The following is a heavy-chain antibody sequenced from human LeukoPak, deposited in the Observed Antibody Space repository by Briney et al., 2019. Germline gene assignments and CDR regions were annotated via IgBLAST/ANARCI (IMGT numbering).Heavy chain of an antibody. CDR3: AKGGNIVVVPAAMQ. V-gene: IGHV3-23*01. CDR2: ISGSGDST. J-gene: IGHJ4*02. Sequence: GGSLRLSCAASGFTFSSYAMTWVRQAPGKGLEWVSAISGSGDSTYYADSVKGRFTISRDNSKNTLYLQMISLGAEDTAVYYCAKGGNIVVVPAAMQWGQGTLVTVSS. CDR1: GFTFSSYA. D-gene: IGHD2-2*01.